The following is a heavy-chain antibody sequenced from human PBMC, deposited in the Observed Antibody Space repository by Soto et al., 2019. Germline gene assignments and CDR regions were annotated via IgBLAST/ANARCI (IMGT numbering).Heavy chain of an antibody. J-gene: IGHJ5*02. CDR1: GYTFFTYD. CDR2: ISTHSGDT. Sequence: ASVKVSCKASGYTFFTYDISWVRQAPGQGLEWMGWISTHSGDTKYAQKFQGRVTMTTDTSTTTAYLELRSLRSDDTAVYYCARHHGPTTSENWFDPWGQGTLVTVSS. D-gene: IGHD5-12*01. CDR3: ARHHGPTTSENWFDP. V-gene: IGHV1-18*01.